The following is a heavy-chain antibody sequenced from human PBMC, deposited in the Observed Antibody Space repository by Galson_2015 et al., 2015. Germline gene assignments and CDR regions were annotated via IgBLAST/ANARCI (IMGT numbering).Heavy chain of an antibody. CDR1: GFTFGSYA. Sequence: SLRLSCAASGFTFGSYAMSWVRQAPGKGLEWVSAISGSGGSTYYADSVKGRFTISRDNSKNTLYLQMNSLRAEDTAVYYCAREVEMATGYHYYYGMDVWGQGTTVTVSS. D-gene: IGHD5-24*01. J-gene: IGHJ6*02. V-gene: IGHV3-23*01. CDR3: AREVEMATGYHYYYGMDV. CDR2: ISGSGGST.